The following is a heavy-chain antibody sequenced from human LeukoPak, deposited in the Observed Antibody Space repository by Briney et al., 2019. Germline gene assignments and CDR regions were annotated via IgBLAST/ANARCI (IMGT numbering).Heavy chain of an antibody. Sequence: PSQTLSLTCTVSGGSISSGDYYWSWIRQPPGKGLEWIGYIHYSGRTYYNPSLKSRVTMSVDTSKNQFSLKLSSVTAADTAVYYCARDGYYDFWSGYNYYYYYMDVWGKGTTVTVSS. CDR2: IHYSGRT. CDR1: GGSISSGDYY. D-gene: IGHD3-3*01. V-gene: IGHV4-30-4*08. J-gene: IGHJ6*03. CDR3: ARDGYYDFWSGYNYYYYYMDV.